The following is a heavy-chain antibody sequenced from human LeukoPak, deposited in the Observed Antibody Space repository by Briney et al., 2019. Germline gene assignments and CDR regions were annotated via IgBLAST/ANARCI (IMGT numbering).Heavy chain of an antibody. CDR3: ASSARYCGGDCYSYYFDY. Sequence: SVKVSCKASGGTFSSYAISWVRQAPGQGLEWMGGIIPIFGTANYAQKFQGRVTITAEKSTSTAYMELSSLRSEDTAVYYCASSARYCGGDCYSYYFDYWGQGTLVTVSS. V-gene: IGHV1-69*06. CDR2: IIPIFGTA. D-gene: IGHD2-21*02. J-gene: IGHJ4*02. CDR1: GGTFSSYA.